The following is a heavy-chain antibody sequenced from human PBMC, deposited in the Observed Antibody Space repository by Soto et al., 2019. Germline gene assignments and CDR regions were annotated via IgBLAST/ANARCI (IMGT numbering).Heavy chain of an antibody. Sequence: PGGSLRLSCAASGFTFSSYAMGWVRQAPGKGLEWVSAISGSGGSTYYADSVKGRFTISKDNSKNTLYLQMNSLRAEDTAVYYCAKDDLQLVPGRFDYWGQGTLVTVSS. V-gene: IGHV3-23*01. D-gene: IGHD6-13*01. J-gene: IGHJ4*02. CDR1: GFTFSSYA. CDR3: AKDDLQLVPGRFDY. CDR2: ISGSGGST.